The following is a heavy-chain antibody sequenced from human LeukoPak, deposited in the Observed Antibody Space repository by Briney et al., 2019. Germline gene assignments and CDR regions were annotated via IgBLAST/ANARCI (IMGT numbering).Heavy chain of an antibody. CDR2: INHSGST. CDR3: ARDFNYYDSSGYFGY. D-gene: IGHD3-22*01. CDR1: GGSFSGYY. V-gene: IGHV4-34*01. J-gene: IGHJ4*02. Sequence: SETLSLTCAVYGGSFSGYYWSWIRQPPGKGLEWIGEINHSGSTNYNPSLKSRVTISVDMSKNQFSLKLSSVTAADTAVYYCARDFNYYDSSGYFGYWGQGTLVTVSS.